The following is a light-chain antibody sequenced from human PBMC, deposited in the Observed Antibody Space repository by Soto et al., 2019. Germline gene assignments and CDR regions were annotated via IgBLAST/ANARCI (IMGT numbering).Light chain of an antibody. CDR1: NLQTKN. J-gene: IGLJ2*01. Sequence: SYVLTQPPSVSVAPGQTAIITCGGDNLQTKNVHWYQQRPGQAPVLVIYDDNDRPSGIPERFSGSNSGNLATLTLSRVEARDEADYYCQVWDTNSGAVFGGGTKLPS. CDR3: QVWDTNSGAV. V-gene: IGLV3-21*02. CDR2: DDN.